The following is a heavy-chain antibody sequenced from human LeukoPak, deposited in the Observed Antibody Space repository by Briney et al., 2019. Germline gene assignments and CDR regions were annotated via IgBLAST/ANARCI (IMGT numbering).Heavy chain of an antibody. V-gene: IGHV1-18*01. CDR3: ARDWGPLYYYDSSGLHPQAY. J-gene: IGHJ4*02. CDR2: ISAYNGNT. D-gene: IGHD3-22*01. CDR1: GYTFTSYG. Sequence: ASVKVSCKASGYTFTSYGICWVRQAPGQGLEWMGWISAYNGNTNYAQKLQGRVTMTTDTSTSTAYMELRSLRSDDTAVYYCARDWGPLYYYDSSGLHPQAYWGQGTLVTVPS.